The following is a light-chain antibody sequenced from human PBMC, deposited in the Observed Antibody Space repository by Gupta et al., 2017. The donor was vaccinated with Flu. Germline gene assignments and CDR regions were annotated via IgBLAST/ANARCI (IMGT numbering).Light chain of an antibody. J-gene: IGLJ2*01. CDR2: EVS. CDR3: SSYTSSSTLVV. Sequence: QSALTQPASVSGSPGQSITISCTGTSSDVGGYNYVSWYQQHPGKAPKLMIYEVSNRPSGVSNRVSGSKSGNTASLTISGLQAEDEADYDCSSYTSSSTLVVFGGGTKLTVL. V-gene: IGLV2-14*01. CDR1: SSDVGGYNY.